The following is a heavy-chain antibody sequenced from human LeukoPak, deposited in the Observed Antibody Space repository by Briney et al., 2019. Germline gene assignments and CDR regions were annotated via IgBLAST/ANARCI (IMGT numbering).Heavy chain of an antibody. J-gene: IGHJ5*02. D-gene: IGHD3-16*01. CDR3: ARGDYYDGGGRNWFDP. Sequence: PSETLSLTCTVSGGSMSSYYWNFIRQPAGKGLEWIGRIHTSWTTYYNPSVKTRVTMSVDTSRNQFSLRLTSVTAADTAVYYCARGDYYDGGGRNWFDPWGQGTLVTVSS. CDR1: GGSMSSYY. CDR2: IHTSWTT. V-gene: IGHV4-4*07.